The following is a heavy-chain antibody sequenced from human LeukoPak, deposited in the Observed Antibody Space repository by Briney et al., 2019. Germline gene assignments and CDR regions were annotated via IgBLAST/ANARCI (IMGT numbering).Heavy chain of an antibody. CDR1: GFTFSTYS. CDR3: ARDRRPVTSNSFDY. D-gene: IGHD4-23*01. Sequence: PGGSLRLSCAASGFTFSTYSMNWVRQAPGKGLEWVSYISSSSSMVYYADSVKGRFTISRDNAKNALYLQMNSLRAEDTAVYYCARDRRPVTSNSFDYWGQGTLVTVSS. V-gene: IGHV3-48*01. J-gene: IGHJ4*02. CDR2: ISSSSSMV.